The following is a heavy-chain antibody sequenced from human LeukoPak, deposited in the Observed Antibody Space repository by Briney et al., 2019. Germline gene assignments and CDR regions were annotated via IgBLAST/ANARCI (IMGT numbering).Heavy chain of an antibody. CDR2: IYYSGST. CDR1: GGSISSGDDY. J-gene: IGHJ4*02. Sequence: PSETLSLICTVSGGSISSGDDYWSWIRQHPGKGLEWIGYIYYSGSTSYNPSLKSRVTISVDTSKNQFSLKLSSVTAADTAVYYCARETLEWLLDYWGQGTLVTVSS. D-gene: IGHD3-3*01. V-gene: IGHV4-31*03. CDR3: ARETLEWLLDY.